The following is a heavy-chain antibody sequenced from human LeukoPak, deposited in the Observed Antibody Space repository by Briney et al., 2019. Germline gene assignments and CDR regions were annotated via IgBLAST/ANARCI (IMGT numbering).Heavy chain of an antibody. J-gene: IGHJ4*02. D-gene: IGHD6-19*01. V-gene: IGHV3-11*04. CDR2: VSSGSSTI. CDR1: GFTFSDYY. Sequence: GGSLRLSCAASGFTFSDYYMSWIRQAPGKALEWVSYVSSGSSTIYYADSVKGRFTISRDNAKNSLYLQMNSLRAEDTAVYYCARGGPYSSGWYATIDGSIDYWGQGTLVTVSS. CDR3: ARGGPYSSGWYATIDGSIDY.